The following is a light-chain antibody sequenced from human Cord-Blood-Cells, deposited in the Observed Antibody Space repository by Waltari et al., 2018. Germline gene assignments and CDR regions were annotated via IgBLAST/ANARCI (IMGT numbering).Light chain of an antibody. V-gene: IGKV4-1*01. CDR3: QQYYSTPLT. J-gene: IGKJ4*01. CDR2: WAS. Sequence: DIVMTQSPDPLAVSLGERATTHCKSRPSVLYSSNNKNYLAWYQQKPGQPPKLLIYWASTRESGVPDRFSGSGSGTDFTLTISSLQAEDVAVYYCQQYYSTPLTFGGGTKVEIK. CDR1: PSVLYSSNNKNY.